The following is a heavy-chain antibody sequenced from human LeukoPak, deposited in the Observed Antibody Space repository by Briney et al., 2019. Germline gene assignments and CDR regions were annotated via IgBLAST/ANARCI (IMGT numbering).Heavy chain of an antibody. Sequence: GGSLRLSCAASGFTFRSYWMHWVRQAPGKGLVWVSRINSDGSSTSYADTVKGRFTISRDNAKNTLYLQMNSLRAEEPAVYYCARLYGGYGDYYFDYWGQGTLVTVSS. D-gene: IGHD4-17*01. CDR2: INSDGSST. CDR3: ARLYGGYGDYYFDY. V-gene: IGHV3-74*01. CDR1: GFTFRSYW. J-gene: IGHJ4*02.